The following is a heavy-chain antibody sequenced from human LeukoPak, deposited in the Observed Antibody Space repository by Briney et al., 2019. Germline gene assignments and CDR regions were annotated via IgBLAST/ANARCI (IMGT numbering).Heavy chain of an antibody. CDR2: IKEDGSHQ. Sequence: GGSLRLSCAASGFTFNSYWLSWVRQAPGKGLEWVANIKEDGSHQHYVDSVKGRFTISRDNAKNSLYVQMNSLRAEDTAVYYCARDGYGTGSHHYWGQGTLVTVSS. CDR3: ARDGYGTGSHHY. J-gene: IGHJ4*02. CDR1: GFTFNSYW. D-gene: IGHD3-10*01. V-gene: IGHV3-7*04.